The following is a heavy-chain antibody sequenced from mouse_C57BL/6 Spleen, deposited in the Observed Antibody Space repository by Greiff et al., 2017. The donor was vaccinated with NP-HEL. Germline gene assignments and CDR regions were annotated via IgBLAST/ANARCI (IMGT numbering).Heavy chain of an antibody. CDR2: IDPSDSET. CDR1: GYTFTSYW. CDR3: ARLVTTSSYAMDY. J-gene: IGHJ4*01. D-gene: IGHD2-2*01. V-gene: IGHV1-52*01. Sequence: VQLQQPGAELVRPGSSVKLSCKASGYTFTSYWMHWVKQRPIQGLEWIGNIDPSDSETHYNQKFKDKATLTVDKSSSTAYMQLSSLTSEDSAVYYCARLVTTSSYAMDYWGQGTSVTVSS.